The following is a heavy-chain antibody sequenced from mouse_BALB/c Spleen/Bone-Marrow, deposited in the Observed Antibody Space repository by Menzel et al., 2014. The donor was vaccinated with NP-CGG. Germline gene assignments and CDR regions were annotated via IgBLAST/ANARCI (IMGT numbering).Heavy chain of an antibody. V-gene: IGHV2-9*02. CDR1: GFSLTSYG. Sequence: QVQLQQSGPGLVAPSQSRSITCTVSGFSLTSYGVHRVRQPPGKGLEWLGVIWAGGNTIYNSALMSRLSINKDNSKSHVFLKMNSLQTDDTAMYSCASSYYGTSQFAYWGQGTLVTVSA. D-gene: IGHD1-1*01. J-gene: IGHJ3*01. CDR2: IWAGGNT. CDR3: ASSYYGTSQFAY.